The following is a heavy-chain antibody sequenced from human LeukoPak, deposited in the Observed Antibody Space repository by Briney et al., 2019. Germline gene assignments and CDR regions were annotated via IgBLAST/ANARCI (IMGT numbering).Heavy chain of an antibody. CDR3: ARKAAAGTGSWFDP. D-gene: IGHD6-13*01. CDR2: IWYDGSNK. Sequence: GGSLRLSCAASGFTFSSYWMHWVRQAPGKGLEWVAFIWYDGSNKYYADSVKGRFTISRDNSKNTLYLQMNSLRAEDTAVYYCARKAAAGTGSWFDPWGQGTLVTVSS. J-gene: IGHJ5*02. CDR1: GFTFSSYW. V-gene: IGHV3-33*08.